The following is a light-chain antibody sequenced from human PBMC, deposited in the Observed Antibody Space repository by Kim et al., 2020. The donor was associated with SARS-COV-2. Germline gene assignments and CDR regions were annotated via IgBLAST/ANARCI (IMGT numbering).Light chain of an antibody. Sequence: APVGDRVTITCRASQGLRNYLAWYHQKPGKAPKLLISAASTLQSGVPSRFSGSGSGTDFTLTISSLQPEDVATYYCQSYNSAPFTFGPGTKVDIK. CDR1: QGLRNY. V-gene: IGKV1-27*01. CDR3: QSYNSAPFT. J-gene: IGKJ3*01. CDR2: AAS.